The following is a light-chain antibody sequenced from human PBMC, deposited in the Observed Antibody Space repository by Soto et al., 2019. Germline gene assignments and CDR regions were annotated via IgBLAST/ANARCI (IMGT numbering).Light chain of an antibody. CDR2: EVS. J-gene: IGLJ1*01. Sequence: QSVLTQPASVSGTPGQSITISCTGSNSDVGIYDFVSWYQHHPGRAPKLIVSEVSHRPSGVSNRFSGSKSGNTASLTISGLQSEDEADYYCQSYDLSLRNYVFGSGTKLTVL. V-gene: IGLV2-14*01. CDR3: QSYDLSLRNYV. CDR1: NSDVGIYDF.